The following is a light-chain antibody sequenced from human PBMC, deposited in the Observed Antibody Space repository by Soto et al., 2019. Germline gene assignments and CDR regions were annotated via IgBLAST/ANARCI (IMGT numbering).Light chain of an antibody. Sequence: ESVLTQSPGTLSLSPGERATLSCRASQSVFKNYLAWYQQKPGQAPRLLIYGASTRAAGISDRFSGSGSGTDFTLTVNRLEPADFAVYYCQQYGSSPSTCGGGTKEEIK. CDR3: QQYGSSPST. CDR1: QSVFKNY. V-gene: IGKV3-20*01. CDR2: GAS. J-gene: IGKJ4*01.